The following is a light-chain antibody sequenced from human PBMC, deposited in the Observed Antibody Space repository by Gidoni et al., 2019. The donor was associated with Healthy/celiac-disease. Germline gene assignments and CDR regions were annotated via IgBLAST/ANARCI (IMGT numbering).Light chain of an antibody. J-gene: IGLJ1*01. CDR1: ALPKQY. CDR3: QSADSSGTYV. Sequence: SYELTQPPSASVSPGQTARITCSGDALPKQYAYWYQQKPGQAPVLVIYKDSERPSGIPERFSGSSSGTTVTLTISGVQAEDEADYYCQSADSSGTYVFGTGTKVTVL. V-gene: IGLV3-25*02. CDR2: KDS.